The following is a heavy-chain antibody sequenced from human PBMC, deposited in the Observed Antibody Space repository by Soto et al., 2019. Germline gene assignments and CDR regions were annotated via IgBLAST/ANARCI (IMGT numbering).Heavy chain of an antibody. Sequence: SETLSLTCTVSGGSVSSGSYYWSWIRQPPGKGLEWIGYIYYSGSTNYNPSLKSRVTISVDTSKNQFSLKLSSVTAADTAVYSCASNGGGYAYDYWGQGTLVTVSS. CDR2: IYYSGST. CDR3: ASNGGGYAYDY. J-gene: IGHJ4*02. CDR1: GGSVSSGSYY. D-gene: IGHD5-12*01. V-gene: IGHV4-61*01.